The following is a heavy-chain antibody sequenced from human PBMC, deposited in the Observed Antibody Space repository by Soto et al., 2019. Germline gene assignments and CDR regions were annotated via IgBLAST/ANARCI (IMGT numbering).Heavy chain of an antibody. Sequence: SQPLPLPCAVADGNISSAGYSWSWIRQPPGKGLEWIGYMYHSGSTYYNPSLKSRVTISVDWSKNQFSLKLSSVTAADTAVYYCARVPDYWGQGTLVTVSS. CDR2: MYHSGST. CDR1: DGNISSAGYS. J-gene: IGHJ4*02. CDR3: ARVPDY. V-gene: IGHV4-30-2*01.